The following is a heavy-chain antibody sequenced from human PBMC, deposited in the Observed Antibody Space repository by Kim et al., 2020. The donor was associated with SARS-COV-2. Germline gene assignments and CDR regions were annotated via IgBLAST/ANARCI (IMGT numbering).Heavy chain of an antibody. CDR2: IFYGGDT. Sequence: SETLSLTCTVSGDSFSAYYWSWIRHLPGKGLEWIGYIFYGGDTNYNPSLKSRVTMSWDTSRNEFSVDLTSVTDADTANYYCARSEGRASWHQFDYWGQGILVTVSS. CDR1: GDSFSAYY. CDR3: ARSEGRASWHQFDY. V-gene: IGHV4-59*01. J-gene: IGHJ4*02.